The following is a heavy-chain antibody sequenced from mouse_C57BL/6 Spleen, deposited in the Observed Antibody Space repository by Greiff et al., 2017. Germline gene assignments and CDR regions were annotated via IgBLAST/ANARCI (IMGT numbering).Heavy chain of an antibody. D-gene: IGHD2-3*01. J-gene: IGHJ3*01. CDR3: AREDGYSWFAY. CDR1: GYAFSSSW. V-gene: IGHV1-82*01. CDR2: IYPGDGDT. Sequence: VKLMESGPELVKPGASVKISCKASGYAFSSSWMNWVKQRPGKGLEWIGRIYPGDGDTNYNGKFKGKATLTADKSSSTAYMQLSSLTSEDSAVYFCAREDGYSWFAYWGQGTLVTVSA.